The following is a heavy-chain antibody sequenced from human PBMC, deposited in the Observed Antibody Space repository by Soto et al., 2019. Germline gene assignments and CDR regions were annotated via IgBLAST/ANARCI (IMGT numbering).Heavy chain of an antibody. Sequence: LRLSCADSGFILRNYWMSWVRQAPGMGLQWVASIKEDGSEKYYVVPVKGRFTISRENAKNSLYLQMNSLRAEDTAVYYCARYRSLDPWGQGILVTVSS. CDR1: GFILRNYW. J-gene: IGHJ5*02. D-gene: IGHD3-16*02. CDR2: IKEDGSEK. V-gene: IGHV3-7*03. CDR3: ARYRSLDP.